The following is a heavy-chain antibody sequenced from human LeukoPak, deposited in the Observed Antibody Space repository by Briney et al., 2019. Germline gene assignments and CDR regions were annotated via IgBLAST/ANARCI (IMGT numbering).Heavy chain of an antibody. CDR3: ARDPRPSYDSSDYYYPGDY. J-gene: IGHJ4*02. CDR2: INPSGGST. Sequence: ASVKVSCKASGYTFTSYYMHWVRQAPGQGLEWMAIINPSGGSTKYTQKFQGRVTMTRDTATSTVYMELTSLRSEDTAVYYCARDPRPSYDSSDYYYPGDYWGQGTLVTVSS. CDR1: GYTFTSYY. D-gene: IGHD3-22*01. V-gene: IGHV1-46*01.